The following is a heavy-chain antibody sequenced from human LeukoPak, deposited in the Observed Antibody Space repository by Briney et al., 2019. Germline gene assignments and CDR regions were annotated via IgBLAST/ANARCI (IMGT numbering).Heavy chain of an antibody. CDR1: GGSFSGYY. Sequence: SETLSLTCAVYGGSFSGYYWSWIRQPPGKGLESIGEINHSGSTNYNPSLKSRVTISVDTSKNQFSLKLSSVTAADTAVYYCARKSYGMDVWGKGTTVTVSS. CDR2: INHSGST. J-gene: IGHJ6*04. V-gene: IGHV4-34*01. CDR3: ARKSYGMDV.